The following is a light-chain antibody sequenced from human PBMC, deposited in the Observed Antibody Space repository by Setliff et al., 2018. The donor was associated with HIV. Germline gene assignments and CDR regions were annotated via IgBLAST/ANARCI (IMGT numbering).Light chain of an antibody. Sequence: QSALTQPASVSGSPGQSITISCTGTSSDVGRYNLVSWYQQHPGKAPKLMIYQATKRPSGVSNRFSGSKSGNTASLTISGLQAEDEADYYCSSYSTSNTPSVIFGGGTKVTVL. CDR2: QAT. J-gene: IGLJ2*01. CDR1: SSDVGRYNL. CDR3: SSYSTSNTPSVI. V-gene: IGLV2-14*02.